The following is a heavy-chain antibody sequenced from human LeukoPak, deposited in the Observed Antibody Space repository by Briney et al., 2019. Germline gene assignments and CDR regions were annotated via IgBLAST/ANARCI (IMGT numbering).Heavy chain of an antibody. V-gene: IGHV5-51*01. Sequence: GESLKISCKGSGYSFTSYWIGWVRQMPGKGLEWMGIIYPGDSDTRYSPSFQGQVTISADKFISTANLQWSSLKASDTAMYYCARLWSYRVRYDAFDIWGQGTMVTVSS. CDR2: IYPGDSDT. CDR3: ARLWSYRVRYDAFDI. D-gene: IGHD1-26*01. CDR1: GYSFTSYW. J-gene: IGHJ3*02.